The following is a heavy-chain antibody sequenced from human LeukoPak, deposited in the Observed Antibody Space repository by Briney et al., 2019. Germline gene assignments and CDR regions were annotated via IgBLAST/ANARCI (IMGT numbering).Heavy chain of an antibody. Sequence: SETLSLTCTVSGGSISSYYWSWIRQPPGEGLEWIGYIYYSGSTNYNPSLKSRVTISVDTSKDQFSLKLSSVTAADTAVYYCARSWGIRAYGFDYWGQGTLVTVSS. CDR2: IYYSGST. CDR3: ARSWGIRAYGFDY. D-gene: IGHD3-10*01. V-gene: IGHV4-59*01. J-gene: IGHJ4*02. CDR1: GGSISSYY.